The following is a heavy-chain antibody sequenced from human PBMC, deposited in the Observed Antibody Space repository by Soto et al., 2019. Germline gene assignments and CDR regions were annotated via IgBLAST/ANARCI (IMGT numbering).Heavy chain of an antibody. D-gene: IGHD6-13*01. CDR3: ARDFTPGIAAAGFMDV. Sequence: GGSLRLSCAASGFTFSSYGMHWVRQAPGKGLEWVAVIWYDGSNKYYADSVKGRFTISRDNSKNTLYLQMNSLRAEDTAVYYCARDFTPGIAAAGFMDVWGQGTTVTVSS. J-gene: IGHJ6*02. CDR2: IWYDGSNK. V-gene: IGHV3-33*01. CDR1: GFTFSSYG.